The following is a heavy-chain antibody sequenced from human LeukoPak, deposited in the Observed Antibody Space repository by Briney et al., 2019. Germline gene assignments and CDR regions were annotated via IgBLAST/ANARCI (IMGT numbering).Heavy chain of an antibody. D-gene: IGHD1-1*01. CDR3: ARMGRFNFDFDC. CDR1: GFTFSNYE. Sequence: GGSLRLSCAASGFTFSNYEMNWVRQAPGKGLEWVSYISSSGSSIYYADSVKGRFTISRDNAKNSLYLQINSLRAEDTAVYYCARMGRFNFDFDCWGQGTLVTVSS. V-gene: IGHV3-48*03. J-gene: IGHJ4*02. CDR2: ISSSGSSI.